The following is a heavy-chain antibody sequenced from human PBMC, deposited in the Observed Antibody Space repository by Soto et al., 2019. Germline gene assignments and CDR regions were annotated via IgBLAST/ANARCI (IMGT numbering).Heavy chain of an antibody. CDR2: INAGNGNT. CDR3: ARAEFLVPMNNY. V-gene: IGHV1-3*01. CDR1: GYTFTSYA. J-gene: IGHJ4*02. Sequence: GASVKVSCKASGYTFTSYAMHWVRQAPGQRLEWMGWINAGNGNTKYSQKFQGRVTITRDTSASTAYMELSSLRSEDTAVYYCARAEFLVPMNNYWGQGTLVTVSS.